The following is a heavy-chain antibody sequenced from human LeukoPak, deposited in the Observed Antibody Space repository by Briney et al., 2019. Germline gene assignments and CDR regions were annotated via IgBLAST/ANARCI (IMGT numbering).Heavy chain of an antibody. CDR1: GFTFSNYG. J-gene: IGHJ4*02. D-gene: IGHD2/OR15-2a*01. CDR3: AKETYLSLDY. Sequence: GRSLRLSCEASGFTFSNYGMHWVRQAPGRGLEWVALISYDGSNKYYADSVKGRFTISRDNSKNTLYLQMSSLRAEDTAVYYCAKETYLSLDYWGQGTLVTVSS. V-gene: IGHV3-30*18. CDR2: ISYDGSNK.